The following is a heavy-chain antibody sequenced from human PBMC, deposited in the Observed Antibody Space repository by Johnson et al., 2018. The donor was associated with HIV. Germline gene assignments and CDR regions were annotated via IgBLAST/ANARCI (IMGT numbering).Heavy chain of an antibody. CDR1: GFTFSSYG. CDR2: INAGGDT. CDR3: AKVGSGYSSSS. J-gene: IGHJ3*01. V-gene: IGHV3-NL1*01. Sequence: QVQLVESGGGVVQPGGSLRLSCAASGFTFSSYGMHWVRQAPGKGLAWVSVINAGGDTYYAAPVKGRFIISRDRSKNTVSLQMNSLRVEDTAVYYCAKVGSGYSSSSWGQGTMVTVSS. D-gene: IGHD6-13*01.